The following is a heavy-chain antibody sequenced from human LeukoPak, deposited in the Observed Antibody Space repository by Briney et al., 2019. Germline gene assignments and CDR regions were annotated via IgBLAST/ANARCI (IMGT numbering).Heavy chain of an antibody. Sequence: GGSLRLSCAASGFTFSYYAMSWVRQAPGKGLEWVSVISDSGGDTSYANSGRGRFTISRDNSKNTLYLQMNSLRAEDTAVYYCAKSDCTSSSCYTIDYWGQGTLVTVSS. CDR1: GFTFSYYA. J-gene: IGHJ4*02. CDR3: AKSDCTSSSCYTIDY. CDR2: ISDSGGDT. D-gene: IGHD2-2*02. V-gene: IGHV3-23*01.